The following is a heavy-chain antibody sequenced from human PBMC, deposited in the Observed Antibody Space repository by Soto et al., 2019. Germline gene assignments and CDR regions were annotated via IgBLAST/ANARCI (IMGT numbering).Heavy chain of an antibody. D-gene: IGHD4-17*01. CDR3: ASLRSTVVSFNY. CDR2: IYYRGNT. V-gene: IGHV4-39*01. J-gene: IGHJ4*02. CDR1: AGSISSTNYY. Sequence: PSETLSLTCTVSAGSISSTNYYWGWIRQPPGKGLEWIGNIYYRGNTYHNPSLNSRVTISVDTSKNQFSLKLSSVTAADTAVYYCASLRSTVVSFNYWGQGTLVTVSS.